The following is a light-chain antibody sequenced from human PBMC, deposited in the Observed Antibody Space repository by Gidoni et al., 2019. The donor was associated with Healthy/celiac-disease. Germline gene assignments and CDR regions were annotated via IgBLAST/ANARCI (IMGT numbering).Light chain of an antibody. V-gene: IGKV1-33*01. CDR1: QDISNY. J-gene: IGKJ2*01. CDR3: QKYKT. Sequence: DIQMSHSPSSLSASVGDRVTITCQASQDISNYLNWYQQKPGKAPKLLIYDESNLETGVPSRFSGSGSGTDFTFTISRLQPEDIATYYCQKYKTFGQGTKLEIK. CDR2: DES.